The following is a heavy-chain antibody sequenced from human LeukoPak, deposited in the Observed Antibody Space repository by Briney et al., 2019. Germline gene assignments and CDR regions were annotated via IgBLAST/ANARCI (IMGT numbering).Heavy chain of an antibody. J-gene: IGHJ5*02. Sequence: SQTLSLTCAISGDSVSSNSAAWNWIRQSPSRGLEWLGRTYYRSKWYNDYAVSVKSRITINPDTSKNQFSLQLNSVTPEDTAVYYCARQYCTNGVCYQGLRWFDPWGQGTLVTVSS. CDR2: TYYRSKWYN. CDR3: ARQYCTNGVCYQGLRWFDP. V-gene: IGHV6-1*01. CDR1: GDSVSSNSAA. D-gene: IGHD2-8*01.